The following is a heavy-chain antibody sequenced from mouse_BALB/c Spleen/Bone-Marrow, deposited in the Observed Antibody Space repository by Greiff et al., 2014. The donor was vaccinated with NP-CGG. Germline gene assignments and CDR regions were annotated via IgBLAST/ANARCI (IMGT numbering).Heavy chain of an antibody. V-gene: IGHV2-9*02. CDR1: GFSFTNYG. CDR3: ARITTATGAMDY. Sequence: VKLVESGPGLVAPSQSLSITCTVSGFSFTNYGVHWVRQPPGKGLGWLGVIWTDGSTNYNSALMSRLSISKDNSKSQVFFKMNSLQTDDTAMYYCARITTATGAMDYWGQGTSVTVSS. D-gene: IGHD1-2*01. J-gene: IGHJ4*01. CDR2: IWTDGST.